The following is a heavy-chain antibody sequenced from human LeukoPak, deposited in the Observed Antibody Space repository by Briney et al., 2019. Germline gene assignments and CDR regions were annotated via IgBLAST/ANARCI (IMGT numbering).Heavy chain of an antibody. J-gene: IGHJ4*02. CDR3: ASNEDWLGLFDY. CDR2: IYSGGST. CDR1: GFTVSSNY. Sequence: PEGSLRLSCAASGFTVSSNYMSWVRQAPGKGLEWVSVIYSGGSTYYADSVKGRFTISRDNSKNTPYLQMNSLRAEDTAVYYCASNEDWLGLFDYWGQGTLVTVSS. D-gene: IGHD6-19*01. V-gene: IGHV3-53*01.